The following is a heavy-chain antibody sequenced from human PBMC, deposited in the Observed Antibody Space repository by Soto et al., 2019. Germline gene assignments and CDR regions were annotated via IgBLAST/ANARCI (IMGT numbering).Heavy chain of an antibody. D-gene: IGHD6-19*01. CDR2: INPSGGST. J-gene: IGHJ6*02. CDR1: GYTFTSYY. CDR3: AREGAVAPTDYYYGMDV. V-gene: IGHV1-46*01. Sequence: GASVKVSCKASGYTFTSYYMHWVQQAPGQGLEWMGIINPSGGSTSYAQKFQGRVTMTRDTSTSTVYMELSSLRSEDTAVYYCAREGAVAPTDYYYGMDVWGQGTTVTVSS.